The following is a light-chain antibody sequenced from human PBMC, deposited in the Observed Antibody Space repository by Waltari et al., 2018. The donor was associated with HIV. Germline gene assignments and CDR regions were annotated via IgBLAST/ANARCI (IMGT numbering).Light chain of an antibody. V-gene: IGLV2-14*03. Sequence: QSALTQPASVSGSPGQSVTISCTGTSSHFVLYHFISCYQQYPGNVPKVIIYDVTSRPSGVPHRFSGSRSGNTASLTISGLQVDDEAVYYCSTHTTNDTLEFGGGTKLTVL. CDR2: DVT. J-gene: IGLJ2*01. CDR1: SSHFVLYHF. CDR3: STHTTNDTLE.